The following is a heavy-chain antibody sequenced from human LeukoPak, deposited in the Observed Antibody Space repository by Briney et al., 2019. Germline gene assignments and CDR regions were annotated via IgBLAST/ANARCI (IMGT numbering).Heavy chain of an antibody. D-gene: IGHD2-15*01. CDR2: INPNSGGT. V-gene: IGHV1-2*06. CDR1: GYTFTSYY. Sequence: ASVKVSCKASGYTFTSYYMHWVRQAPGQGLEWMGRINPNSGGTNYAQKFQGRVTMTRDTSISTAYMELSRLRSDDTAVYYCARDNEQYCSGGSCYSVFDYWGQGTLVTVSS. CDR3: ARDNEQYCSGGSCYSVFDY. J-gene: IGHJ4*02.